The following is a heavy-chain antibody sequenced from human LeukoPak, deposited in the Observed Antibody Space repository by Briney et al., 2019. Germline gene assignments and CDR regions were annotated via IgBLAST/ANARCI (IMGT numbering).Heavy chain of an antibody. V-gene: IGHV3-33*01. D-gene: IGHD3-22*01. J-gene: IGHJ3*02. CDR3: ARDRLLLRCNAFDI. CDR2: IWYDGSNK. Sequence: GGSLRLSCAASGFTFSSYGMHWVRQAPGKGLEWVAVIWYDGSNKYYADSVKGRFTISRDNSKNTLYLQMNSLRAEDTAVYYCARDRLLLRCNAFDIWGQGTMVTVSS. CDR1: GFTFSSYG.